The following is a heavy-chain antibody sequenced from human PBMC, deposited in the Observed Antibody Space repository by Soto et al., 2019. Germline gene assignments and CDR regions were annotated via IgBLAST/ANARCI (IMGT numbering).Heavy chain of an antibody. Sequence: QVQLVQSGAEVKKPGSSVKVSCKASGGTFSSYAISWVRQAPGQGLEWMGGIIPIFGTENYAQKFQGRVTITADESTSTAYMELSSLRSEDTAVYYCARTAYCGGDCYSYYFDYWGQGTLVTVSS. J-gene: IGHJ4*02. CDR1: GGTFSSYA. V-gene: IGHV1-69*01. CDR3: ARTAYCGGDCYSYYFDY. CDR2: IIPIFGTE. D-gene: IGHD2-21*02.